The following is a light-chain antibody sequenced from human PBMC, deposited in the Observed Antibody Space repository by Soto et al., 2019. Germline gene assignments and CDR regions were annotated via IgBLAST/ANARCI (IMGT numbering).Light chain of an antibody. CDR2: GAS. CDR3: QQYERWPPLT. V-gene: IGKV3-15*01. Sequence: EIVLTQSPDTLSLSPVERATLSCRSVQSVSSYLAWYQQKSGQPPRLLIYGASTRATGIPARFSGSGSGTEFTLTINDLQSEDFAVYYCQQYERWPPLTFGGGTKVDIK. J-gene: IGKJ4*01. CDR1: QSVSSY.